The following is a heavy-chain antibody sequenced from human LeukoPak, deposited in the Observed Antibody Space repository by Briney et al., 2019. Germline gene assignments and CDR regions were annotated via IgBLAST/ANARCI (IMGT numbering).Heavy chain of an antibody. V-gene: IGHV1-69*04. CDR2: IIPILGIA. D-gene: IGHD4-23*01. J-gene: IGHJ4*02. CDR3: GLTTVVTGDFDY. CDR1: GGTFSSYA. Sequence: GASVKVSCKASGGTFSSYAISWVRQAPGQGLEWMGRIIPILGIANYAQKFQGRVTITADKSTSTAYMELSSLRSDDTAVYYCGLTTVVTGDFDYWGQGTLVTVSS.